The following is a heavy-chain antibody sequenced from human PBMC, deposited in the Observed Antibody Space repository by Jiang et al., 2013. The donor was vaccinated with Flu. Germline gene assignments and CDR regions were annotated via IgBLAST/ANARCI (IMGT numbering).Heavy chain of an antibody. Sequence: ASGFTFSDYYMSWIRQAPGKGLEWVSYISSSGSTIYYADSVKGRFTISRDNAKNSLYLQMNSLRAEDTAVYYCARVPYRPPGSYSSGWSTYFQHWGQGTLVTVSS. CDR1: GFTFSDYY. CDR2: ISSSGSTI. D-gene: IGHD6-19*01. V-gene: IGHV3-11*04. CDR3: ARVPYRPPGSYSSGWSTYFQH. J-gene: IGHJ1*01.